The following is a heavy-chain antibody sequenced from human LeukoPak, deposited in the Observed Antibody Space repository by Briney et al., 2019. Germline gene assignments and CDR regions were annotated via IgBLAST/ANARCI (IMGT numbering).Heavy chain of an antibody. CDR1: GGSISSGGYY. D-gene: IGHD3-10*01. CDR2: IYYSGST. Sequence: SETLSLTCTVSGGSISSGGYYWSWIRQHPGKGLEWIGYIYYSGSTYYNPSLKSRVTISVDTPKNQFSLKLSSVTAADTAVYYCARDLGEYSLGGDRAFDIWGQGTMVTVSS. V-gene: IGHV4-31*03. J-gene: IGHJ3*02. CDR3: ARDLGEYSLGGDRAFDI.